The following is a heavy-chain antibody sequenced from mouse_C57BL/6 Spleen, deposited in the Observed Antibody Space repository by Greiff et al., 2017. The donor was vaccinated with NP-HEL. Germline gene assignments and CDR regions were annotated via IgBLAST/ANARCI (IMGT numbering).Heavy chain of an antibody. CDR1: GFTFTDYY. CDR2: IRNKANGYTT. V-gene: IGHV7-3*01. Sequence: EVKVVESGGGLVQPGGSLSLSCAASGFTFTDYYMSWVRQPPGKALEWLGFIRNKANGYTTEYSASVKGRFTISRDNSQRIIYLQRNALRAEDSATYYCARWGSTMVTAGDYGGQGTTLTFSS. J-gene: IGHJ2*01. CDR3: ARWGSTMVTAGDY. D-gene: IGHD2-2*01.